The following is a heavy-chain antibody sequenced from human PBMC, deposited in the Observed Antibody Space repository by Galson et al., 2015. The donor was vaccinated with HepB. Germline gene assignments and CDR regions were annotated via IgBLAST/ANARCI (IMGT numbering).Heavy chain of an antibody. CDR3: AKFRVNNIAVGMDV. V-gene: IGHV3-7*03. Sequence: SLRLSCAASGFTFSSYWMSWVRQAPGKGLEWVANIKQDGSEKYYVDSVKGRFTISRDNSKNTLYLQMNSLRAEDTAVYYCAKFRVNNIAVGMDVWGLGTTVTVSS. D-gene: IGHD2-21*01. J-gene: IGHJ6*02. CDR2: IKQDGSEK. CDR1: GFTFSSYW.